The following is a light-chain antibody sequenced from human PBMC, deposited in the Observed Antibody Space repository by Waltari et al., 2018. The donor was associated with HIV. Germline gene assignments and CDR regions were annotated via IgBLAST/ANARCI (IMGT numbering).Light chain of an antibody. J-gene: IGLJ1*01. V-gene: IGLV2-11*01. CDR3: CSYAGNYTPFV. CDR1: SSDVAAYNS. CDR2: DVS. Sequence: QSALTQPRSVSGSPGQSVTISCTGTSSDVAAYNSVSWYQQHPGKAPKLMLYDVSDRPSWGPDLFSGSKSGNTASLTISGLQAEDEADYYCCSYAGNYTPFVFGTGTKVTVL.